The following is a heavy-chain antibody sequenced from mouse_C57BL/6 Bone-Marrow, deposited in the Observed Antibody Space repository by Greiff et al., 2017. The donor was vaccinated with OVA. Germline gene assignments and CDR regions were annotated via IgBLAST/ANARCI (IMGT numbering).Heavy chain of an antibody. CDR3: ARGGTCPFAY. CDR2: INPSTGGT. V-gene: IGHV1-42*01. CDR1: GYSFTGYY. D-gene: IGHD4-1*01. Sequence: EVQLQQSGPELVKPGASVKISCKASGYSFTGYYMNWVKQSPEKSLEWIGKINPSTGGTNYNQKFKAKATLTVDKSSSTAYMQLMSLTSEDSAVDYFARGGTCPFAYWGRGNLVTVAA. J-gene: IGHJ3*01.